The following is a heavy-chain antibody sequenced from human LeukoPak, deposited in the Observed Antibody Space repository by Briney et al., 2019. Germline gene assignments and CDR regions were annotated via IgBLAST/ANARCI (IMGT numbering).Heavy chain of an antibody. CDR2: TSWNSGSI. V-gene: IGHV3-9*01. CDR3: AKDYRVGATGGYYFDY. J-gene: IGHJ4*02. D-gene: IGHD1-26*01. Sequence: SLRLSCAASGFTFEDYAMHWVRQAPGKGLEWGSGTSWNSGSIGFADSVKGRFTISRDNAKNSLYLQMNSLRAEDTALYYCAKDYRVGATGGYYFDYWGQGTLVTVSS. CDR1: GFTFEDYA.